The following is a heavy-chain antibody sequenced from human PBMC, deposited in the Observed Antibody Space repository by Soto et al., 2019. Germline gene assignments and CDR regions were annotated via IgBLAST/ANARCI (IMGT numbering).Heavy chain of an antibody. Sequence: GESLKISCKGSGYSFTSYWIGWVRQMPGKGLEWMGIIYPGDSDTRYSPSFQGQVTISADKSISTAYLQWSSLKASDTAMYYCARHSGGSGSYYKDYYYYGMDVWGQGTTVTVSS. CDR1: GYSFTSYW. CDR3: ARHSGGSGSYYKDYYYYGMDV. CDR2: IYPGDSDT. V-gene: IGHV5-51*01. J-gene: IGHJ6*02. D-gene: IGHD3-10*01.